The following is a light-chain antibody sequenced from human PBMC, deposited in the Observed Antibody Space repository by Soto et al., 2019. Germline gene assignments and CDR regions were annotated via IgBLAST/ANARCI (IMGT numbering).Light chain of an antibody. Sequence: DIHMTQSPSSLSASVGDRVTITCRASQSINRFLSWFQQKPGKAPRLLMYASSSLQTAVPSRFSGRGSGTDFTLTISSLQPEDFATYYCQQTYSVPWTFGQGTRVEVK. CDR1: QSINRF. CDR2: ASS. J-gene: IGKJ1*01. CDR3: QQTYSVPWT. V-gene: IGKV1-39*01.